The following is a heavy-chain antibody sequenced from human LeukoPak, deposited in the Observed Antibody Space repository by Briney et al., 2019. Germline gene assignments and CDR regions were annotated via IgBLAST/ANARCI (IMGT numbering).Heavy chain of an antibody. J-gene: IGHJ4*02. CDR1: GFTFSSYS. V-gene: IGHV4-34*08. CDR2: INHSGST. CDR3: AMDSNFDY. D-gene: IGHD2-2*03. Sequence: GSLRLSCAASGFTFSSYSMNWVRQAPGKGLEWIGEINHSGSTNYNPSLKSRVTISVDTSKNQFSLKLSSVTAADTAVYYCAMDSNFDYWGQGTLVTVSS.